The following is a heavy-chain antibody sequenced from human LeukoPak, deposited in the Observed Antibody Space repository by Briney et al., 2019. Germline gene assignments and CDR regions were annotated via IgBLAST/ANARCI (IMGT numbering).Heavy chain of an antibody. Sequence: ASVKVSCKASGYTFTSYGISWVRQAPGQGLEWMGWISAYNGNTNYAQKLQGRVTMTTDTSTSTAYMELRSLRSDDTAVYYCARGDGEAASLWENWFDPWGQGTLVTVSS. CDR2: ISAYNGNT. J-gene: IGHJ5*02. D-gene: IGHD6-13*01. CDR1: GYTFTSYG. V-gene: IGHV1-18*01. CDR3: ARGDGEAASLWENWFDP.